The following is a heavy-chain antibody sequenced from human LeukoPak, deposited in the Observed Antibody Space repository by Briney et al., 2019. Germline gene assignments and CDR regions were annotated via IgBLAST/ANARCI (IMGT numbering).Heavy chain of an antibody. CDR1: GYSFTSYW. V-gene: IGHV5-51*01. CDR3: ARSPPGYSSGWYPSFVDY. J-gene: IGHJ4*02. CDR2: IYPGDSDT. D-gene: IGHD6-19*01. Sequence: GESLKISCKGSGYSFTSYWIGWVRQMPGKGLEWMGIIYPGDSDTRYSPSFQGQVTISADKSISTAYPQWSSLKASDTAMYYCARSPPGYSSGWYPSFVDYWGQGTLVTVSS.